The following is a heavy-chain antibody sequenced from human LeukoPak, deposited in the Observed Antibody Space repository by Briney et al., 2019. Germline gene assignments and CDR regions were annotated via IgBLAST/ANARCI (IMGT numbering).Heavy chain of an antibody. Sequence: SVKVSCKASGGTFSSYTISWVRQAPGQGLEWMGGIIPIFGTANYAQKFQGRVTITADESTSTAYMELSSLRSEDTAVYYCAREWSGFGELPDYWGQGTLVTVSS. V-gene: IGHV1-69*13. CDR2: IIPIFGTA. D-gene: IGHD3-10*01. J-gene: IGHJ4*02. CDR3: AREWSGFGELPDY. CDR1: GGTFSSYT.